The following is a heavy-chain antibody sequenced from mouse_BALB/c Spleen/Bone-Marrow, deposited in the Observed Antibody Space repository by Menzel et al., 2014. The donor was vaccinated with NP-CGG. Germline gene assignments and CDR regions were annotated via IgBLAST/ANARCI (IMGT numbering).Heavy chain of an antibody. J-gene: IGHJ2*01. D-gene: IGHD2-14*01. CDR1: GYTFTDYA. Sequence: VQLQQSGAELVRPGVSVKIPCKGSGYTFTDYAMHWVKQSHAKSLEWIGVISTYYGDASYNQKFKGKATMTVDKSSSTAYMELARLTSEDSAIYYCARRGRYDGFDYWGQGTTLTVSS. CDR2: ISTYYGDA. CDR3: ARRGRYDGFDY. V-gene: IGHV1S137*01.